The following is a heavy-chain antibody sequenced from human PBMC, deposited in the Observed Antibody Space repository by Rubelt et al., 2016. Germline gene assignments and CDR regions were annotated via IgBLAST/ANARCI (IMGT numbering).Heavy chain of an antibody. CDR1: GGSFSDHH. J-gene: IGHJ2*01. V-gene: IGHV4-34*01. CDR3: ASSTVTNRDWYFDR. CDR2: ISHSGST. D-gene: IGHD4-17*01. Sequence: QVQLKQWGTGLLRPSETLSLACAVYGGSFSDHHWSWIRQPPGKGLEWIGEISHSGSTTYNPSLKSRVTISVDTSNNQFSLKRSSVTAADTAGNYCASSTVTNRDWYFDRWGRGTLVTVSS.